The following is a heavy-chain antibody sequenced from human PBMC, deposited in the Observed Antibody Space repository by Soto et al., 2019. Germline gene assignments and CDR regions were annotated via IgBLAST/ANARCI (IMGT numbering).Heavy chain of an antibody. J-gene: IGHJ6*02. CDR2: IYYSGST. D-gene: IGHD2-2*02. CDR3: ARALRFGVVVVPPPIPESYGMAV. V-gene: IGHV4-61*01. Sequence: TVSAGIPSRCSYFWSWIRQPQKKGLEWIGYIYYSGSTNYNPSLKSRLTISADTYKNQFSLNLSSVTAADTAVYYCARALRFGVVVVPPPIPESYGMAVSDQVTTLTGS. CDR1: AGIPSRCSYF.